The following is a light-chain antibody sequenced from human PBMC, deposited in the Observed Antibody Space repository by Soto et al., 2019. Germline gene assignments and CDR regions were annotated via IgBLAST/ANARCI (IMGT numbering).Light chain of an antibody. Sequence: QSALTQPAYVSGSPGQSITISCTGTSSDVGTYNYVSWYQHRPGKAPKLMIYDVSYRPSGVSNRFSGSKSANKASLTISGLQAEDEADDYCSSYTTSTTQVFGGATKLTV. CDR1: SSDVGTYNY. CDR2: DVS. CDR3: SSYTTSTTQV. J-gene: IGLJ3*02. V-gene: IGLV2-14*01.